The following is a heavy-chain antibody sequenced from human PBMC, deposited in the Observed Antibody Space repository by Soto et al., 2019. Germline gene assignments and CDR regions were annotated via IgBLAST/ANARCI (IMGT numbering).Heavy chain of an antibody. D-gene: IGHD6-13*01. V-gene: IGHV3-33*01. Sequence: QVQLVESGGGVVQPGRSLRLSCAASGFTFSSYGMHWVRQAPGTGLEWVAVIWYDGSNKYYADSVKGRFTISRDNSKNTLYLQMNSLRAEDTAVYYCARDAGSWDVRWYFDLWGRGTLVTVSS. CDR2: IWYDGSNK. J-gene: IGHJ2*01. CDR3: ARDAGSWDVRWYFDL. CDR1: GFTFSSYG.